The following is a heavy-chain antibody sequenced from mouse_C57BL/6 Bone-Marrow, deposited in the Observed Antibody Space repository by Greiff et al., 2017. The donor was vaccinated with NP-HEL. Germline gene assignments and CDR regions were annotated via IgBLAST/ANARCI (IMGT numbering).Heavy chain of an antibody. CDR1: GYTFTSYN. Sequence: LQQSGAELVRPGASVKMSCKASGYTFTSYNMHWVKQTPRQGLEWIGAIYPGNGDTSYNQKFKGKATLTVDQSSSTAYMQLSSLTSEYSAVYFCAASYYFGSSSAWFAYWGQGTLVTVSA. CDR2: IYPGNGDT. CDR3: AASYYFGSSSAWFAY. V-gene: IGHV1-12*01. D-gene: IGHD1-1*01. J-gene: IGHJ3*01.